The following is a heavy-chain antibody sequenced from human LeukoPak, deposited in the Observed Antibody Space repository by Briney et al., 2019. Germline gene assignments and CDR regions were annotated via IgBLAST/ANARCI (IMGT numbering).Heavy chain of an antibody. Sequence: SETLSLTCTVSGGSISSSSYYWGWIRQPPGKGLEWIGSIYYSGSTYYNPSLKSRVTISVDTSKNQFSLKLSSVTAADTAVYYCARQVGATTLIDSWGQGTLVTVSS. J-gene: IGHJ4*02. CDR1: GGSISSSSYY. V-gene: IGHV4-39*01. CDR3: ARQVGATTLIDS. D-gene: IGHD1-26*01. CDR2: IYYSGST.